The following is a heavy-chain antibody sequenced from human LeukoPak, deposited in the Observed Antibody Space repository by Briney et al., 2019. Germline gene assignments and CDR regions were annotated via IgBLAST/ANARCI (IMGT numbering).Heavy chain of an antibody. CDR3: AGTMVRGVILSLFDY. J-gene: IGHJ4*02. D-gene: IGHD3-10*01. Sequence: ASVNVSCKASGGTFSSYAISWVRQAPGQGLEWMGGIIPIFGTASYAQKFQGRVTITADESTSTAYMELSSLRSEDTAVYYCAGTMVRGVILSLFDYWGQGTLVTVSS. V-gene: IGHV1-69*13. CDR2: IIPIFGTA. CDR1: GGTFSSYA.